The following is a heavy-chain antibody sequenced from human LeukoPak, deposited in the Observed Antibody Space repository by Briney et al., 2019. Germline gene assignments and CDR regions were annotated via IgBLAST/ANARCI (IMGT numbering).Heavy chain of an antibody. Sequence: GGSLRLSCAASGFTFSSYAMSGVRQAPGKGVEWVSAISGSGGSTYYADSVKCRFTIPRDNSKNTLYLQMNSLRAEDTAVYYCAKDIVVVPAATRYFDYWGQGTLVTVSS. CDR1: GFTFSSYA. D-gene: IGHD2-2*01. CDR3: AKDIVVVPAATRYFDY. CDR2: ISGSGGST. V-gene: IGHV3-23*01. J-gene: IGHJ4*02.